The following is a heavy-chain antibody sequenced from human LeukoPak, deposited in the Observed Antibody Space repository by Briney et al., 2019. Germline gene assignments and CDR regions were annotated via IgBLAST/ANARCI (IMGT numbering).Heavy chain of an antibody. D-gene: IGHD4-4*01. J-gene: IGHJ3*01. CDR3: ARVGSVTTVNNAAFAL. CDR1: GGSISSYY. Sequence: PSETLSLTCTVSGGSISSYYWNWIRQSPGKGLECIGYIYHTGPTNYNPSLKSRLTISPDTPKKKFSLKLTSVTAADTAIYYCARVGSVTTVNNAAFALWGQGTMVTVSS. CDR2: IYHTGPT. V-gene: IGHV4-59*01.